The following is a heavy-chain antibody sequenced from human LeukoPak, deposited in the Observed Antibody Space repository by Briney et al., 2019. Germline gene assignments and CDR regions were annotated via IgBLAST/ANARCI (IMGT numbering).Heavy chain of an antibody. J-gene: IGHJ2*01. CDR1: GGSISSGDYY. Sequence: SETLSLTCTVSGGSISSGDYYWSWIRQPPGKGLEWIGYIYYSGSTNYNPSLKSRVTISVDTSKNQFSLKLSSVTAADTAVYYCARHAVTSRWYFDLWGRGTLVTVSS. D-gene: IGHD4-4*01. CDR3: ARHAVTSRWYFDL. V-gene: IGHV4-30-4*01. CDR2: IYYSGST.